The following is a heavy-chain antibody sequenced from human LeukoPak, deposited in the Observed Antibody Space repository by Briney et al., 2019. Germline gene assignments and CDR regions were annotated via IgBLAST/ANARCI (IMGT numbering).Heavy chain of an antibody. Sequence: QSGGSLRLSCAASGFNFSRFAMSWVRQAPGKGLEWVSTILNTGDTTYSPNSVKGRFTISRDNSNNTLYLQMNSLRAEDTAVYYCAKGAGIAAAGTRGGWFDPWGQGTLVTVSS. V-gene: IGHV3-23*01. D-gene: IGHD6-13*01. CDR1: GFNFSRFA. CDR3: AKGAGIAAAGTRGGWFDP. CDR2: ILNTGDTT. J-gene: IGHJ5*02.